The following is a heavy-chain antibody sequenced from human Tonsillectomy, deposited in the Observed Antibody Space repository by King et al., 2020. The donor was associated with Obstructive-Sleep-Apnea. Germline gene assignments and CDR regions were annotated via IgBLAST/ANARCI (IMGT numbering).Heavy chain of an antibody. J-gene: IGHJ4*02. CDR2: INPSSGGI. CDR3: ARDSNPPSGSHWTLRVFDY. Sequence: QLVQSGAEVKKPGASVKVSCQASGYTFTDYSLHWVRQAPGQGLEWMGWINPSSGGINYAQKFQGRVTVTRDTSISTAYMDLDRLTSEDTAVYFCARDSNPPSGSHWTLRVFDYWGQGTLITVSS. V-gene: IGHV1-2*02. CDR1: GYTFTDYS. D-gene: IGHD2-8*01.